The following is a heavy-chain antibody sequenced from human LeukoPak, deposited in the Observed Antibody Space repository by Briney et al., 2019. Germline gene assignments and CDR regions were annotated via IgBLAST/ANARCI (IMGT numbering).Heavy chain of an antibody. D-gene: IGHD1-1*01. V-gene: IGHV3-74*01. CDR3: ARRGPTGDFDY. J-gene: IGHJ4*02. Sequence: PGGSLRFSCAASGFSSSSYWMHWVRQAPGKGLVWVSRISSDGSSTSYADSVKGRFTISRDNAKNTLYLQMNSLRAEDTAVYYCARRGPTGDFDYWGQGTLVTVSS. CDR2: ISSDGSST. CDR1: GFSSSSYW.